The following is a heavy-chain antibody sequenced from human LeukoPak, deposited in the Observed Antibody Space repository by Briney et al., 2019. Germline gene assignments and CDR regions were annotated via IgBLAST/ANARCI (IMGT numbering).Heavy chain of an antibody. D-gene: IGHD6-13*01. CDR3: ARDGSSWYKNGIDV. V-gene: IGHV3-21*01. Sequence: GGSLRLSCAASGFTFSSYSMNCVRQAPGEGLEWVSSISSSSSYIYYADSVKGRFTISRDNAKNSLYLQMNSLRAEDTAVYYCARDGSSWYKNGIDVWGKGATVTVSS. CDR2: ISSSSSYI. J-gene: IGHJ6*04. CDR1: GFTFSSYS.